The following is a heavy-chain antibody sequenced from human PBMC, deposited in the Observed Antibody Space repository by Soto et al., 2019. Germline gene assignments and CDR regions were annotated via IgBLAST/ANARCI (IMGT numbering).Heavy chain of an antibody. CDR1: GFTFSSHG. D-gene: IGHD3-22*01. CDR3: AKERMVISVFDY. Sequence: GGSLRLSCEASGFTFSSHGMTWVRQAPGKGLEWVASIDNSGGSAMYADSVRGQFTVSRDNAKNTLYLQLESVRAEDTDVYFCAKERMVISVFDYWGQGTLVTVSS. J-gene: IGHJ4*02. V-gene: IGHV3-23*01. CDR2: IDNSGGSA.